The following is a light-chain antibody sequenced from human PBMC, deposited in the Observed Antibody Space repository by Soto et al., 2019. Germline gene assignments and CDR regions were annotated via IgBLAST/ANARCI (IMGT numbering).Light chain of an antibody. CDR1: QSVSSK. Sequence: EIVLTQSPGTLSLSPGERVTLSCRASQSVSSKLVWYQQKPGQAPRLLIYGASTRATGIPARFSGSGSGTEFTLSISSLQSEDFALYYCQQYDEWPQTFGQGTKVDIK. J-gene: IGKJ1*01. V-gene: IGKV3-15*01. CDR2: GAS. CDR3: QQYDEWPQT.